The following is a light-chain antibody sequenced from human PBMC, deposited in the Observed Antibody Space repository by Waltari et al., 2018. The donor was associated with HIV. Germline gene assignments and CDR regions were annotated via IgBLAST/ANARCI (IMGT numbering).Light chain of an antibody. CDR2: EVN. CDR3: CSYSDRRIYV. J-gene: IGLJ1*01. V-gene: IGLV2-23*02. Sequence: QSALTQPASVSGSLGQSITISCTGTSSDVGNYDHVSWYQQHPGKAPKIIIYEVNKRPPGASNRMSGSKSGNTASLTISGLQAEDEADYYCCSYSDRRIYVFGSGTRVSAL. CDR1: SSDVGNYDH.